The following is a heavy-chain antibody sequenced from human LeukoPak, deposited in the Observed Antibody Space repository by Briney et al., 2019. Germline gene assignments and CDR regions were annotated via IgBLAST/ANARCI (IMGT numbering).Heavy chain of an antibody. V-gene: IGHV1-2*06. D-gene: IGHD5-18*01. Sequence: ASVKVSCKASGYTFTGYYMHWVRQARGQGLEWVGRINPYSGGSNYAQKFRGRVTMTRDTSRSEAYMELSRLRASDRAGYLCARVSNTGIQLYYSIFDYWGQGTLVTVSS. CDR2: INPYSGGS. CDR1: GYTFTGYY. CDR3: ARVSNTGIQLYYSIFDY. J-gene: IGHJ4*02.